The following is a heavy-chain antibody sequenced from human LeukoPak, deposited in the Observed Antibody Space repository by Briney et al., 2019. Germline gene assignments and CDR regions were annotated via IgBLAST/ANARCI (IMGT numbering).Heavy chain of an antibody. V-gene: IGHV1-2*02. CDR2: INPNSGGT. CDR1: GCTFTGYY. J-gene: IGHJ5*02. Sequence: ASVKVSCKASGCTFTGYYMHWVRQAPGQGLQWMGWINPNSGGTNYAQKFQGRVTMTRDTSISTAYMELSRLRSDDTAVYYGARVPRRVVVPAAILFDPWGQGTLVPFSP. CDR3: ARVPRRVVVPAAILFDP. D-gene: IGHD2-2*02.